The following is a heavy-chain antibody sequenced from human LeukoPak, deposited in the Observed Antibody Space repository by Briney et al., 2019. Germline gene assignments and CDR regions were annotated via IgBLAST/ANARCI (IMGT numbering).Heavy chain of an antibody. D-gene: IGHD3-22*01. CDR3: ARPYYYDSSGPIE. Sequence: HPGGSLRLSCAASALTFSNHAMHWVRQVPGKGLEWVAVILYDGRNKYYADSVKGRFTISRDNSKNTLYLQMNSLRAEDTAVYYCARPYYYDSSGPIEWGQGTLVTVSS. V-gene: IGHV3-30*04. J-gene: IGHJ4*02. CDR1: ALTFSNHA. CDR2: ILYDGRNK.